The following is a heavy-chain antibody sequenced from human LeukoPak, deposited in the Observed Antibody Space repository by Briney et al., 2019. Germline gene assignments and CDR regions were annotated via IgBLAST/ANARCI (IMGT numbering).Heavy chain of an antibody. CDR3: ARDPRPIAVSPYNWFDP. CDR1: GYTFTSYA. D-gene: IGHD6-19*01. Sequence: ASVKVSCKASGYTFTSYAIHWVRQAPGQRLEWMGWINAGNDNTKYSQNFQGRVTITRDTSASTTYMELSSLRSEDTAVYYCARDPRPIAVSPYNWFDPRGQGTLVTVSS. V-gene: IGHV1-3*01. J-gene: IGHJ5*02. CDR2: INAGNDNT.